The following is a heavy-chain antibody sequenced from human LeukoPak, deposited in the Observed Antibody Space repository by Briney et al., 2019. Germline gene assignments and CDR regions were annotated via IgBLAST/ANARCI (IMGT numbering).Heavy chain of an antibody. V-gene: IGHV3-72*01. J-gene: IGHJ4*02. CDR3: ARAIKGALNDC. CDR2: IGNKANSYTT. Sequence: PGGSLRLSCAASGFTFSDHYMDWVRQAPGKGLEWIGRIGNKANSYTTEYAASVKGRFTISRDDSKNSLYLQMNSLKTEDTAVYYCARAIKGALNDCWGPGTLVTVSS. CDR1: GFTFSDHY. D-gene: IGHD1-26*01.